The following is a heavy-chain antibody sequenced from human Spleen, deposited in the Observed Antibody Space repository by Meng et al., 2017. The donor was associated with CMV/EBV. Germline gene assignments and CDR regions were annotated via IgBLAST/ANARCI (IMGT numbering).Heavy chain of an antibody. D-gene: IGHD2-2*01. J-gene: IGHJ1*01. V-gene: IGHV1-46*01. CDR2: INPTGSTT. CDR3: ARESLEFTSSFYFHH. Sequence: SGYSLANYYIHWVRPAPGHGLGWMGQINPTGSTTRQAQRFQGRITLTRDTSTGTVFMEMSSLRSEDTAFYYCARESLEFTSSFYFHHWGQGTLVTVSS. CDR1: GYSLANYY.